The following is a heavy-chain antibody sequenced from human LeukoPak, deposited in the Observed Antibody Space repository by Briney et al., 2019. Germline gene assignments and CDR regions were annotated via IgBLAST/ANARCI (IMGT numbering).Heavy chain of an antibody. Sequence: SETLSLTCAVYGGSFSGYYWSWIRQPPGKGLEWIGEINHSGSTNYNPPLKSRVTISVDTSKNQFSLKLSSVTAADTAVYYCARQGFGDCSSTSCYIDDYWGQGTLVTVSS. D-gene: IGHD2-2*02. CDR1: GGSFSGYY. J-gene: IGHJ4*02. CDR3: ARQGFGDCSSTSCYIDDY. V-gene: IGHV4-34*01. CDR2: INHSGST.